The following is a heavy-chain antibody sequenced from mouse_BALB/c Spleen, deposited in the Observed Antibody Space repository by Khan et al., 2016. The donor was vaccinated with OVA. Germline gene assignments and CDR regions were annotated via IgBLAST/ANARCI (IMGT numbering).Heavy chain of an antibody. CDR3: ARVSGGGFDY. V-gene: IGHV3-2*02. Sequence: EVQLQESGPGLVKPSQSLSLTCTVTGYSITSDYAWNWIRQFPGNKLEWMGYISYSGNTKYNPSLKSRISITRDTSKNQFFLQLNSVTTEDTATYYCARVSGGGFDYWGQGTTLTVSS. CDR1: GYSITSDYA. CDR2: ISYSGNT. J-gene: IGHJ2*01. D-gene: IGHD1-3*01.